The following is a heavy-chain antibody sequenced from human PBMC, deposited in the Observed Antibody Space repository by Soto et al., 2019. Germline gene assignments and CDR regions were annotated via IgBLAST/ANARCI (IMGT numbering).Heavy chain of an antibody. D-gene: IGHD3-3*01. CDR1: GGSFSGYY. CDR3: ARGVGIFGVVIIGNWFDP. CDR2: INHSGST. Sequence: QVQLQQWGAGLLKPSETLSLTCAVYGGSFSGYYWSWIRQPPGKGLEWIGEINHSGSTNYNPSLKRRVTISVDTSKNQFSLKLSSVTAADTAVYYCARGVGIFGVVIIGNWFDPWGQGTLVTVSS. V-gene: IGHV4-34*01. J-gene: IGHJ5*02.